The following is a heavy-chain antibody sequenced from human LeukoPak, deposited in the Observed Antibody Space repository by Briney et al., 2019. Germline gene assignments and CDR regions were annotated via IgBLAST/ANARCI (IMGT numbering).Heavy chain of an antibody. CDR3: ARAARRDSPPRGFDY. Sequence: SETLSLTCAVYGGSFSGYYWSWIRQPPGKGLEWIGEINHSGSTNYNPSLKSRVTISVDTSKNRFSLKLSSVTAADTAVYYCARAARRDSPPRGFDYWGQGTLVTVSS. CDR2: INHSGST. CDR1: GGSFSGYY. V-gene: IGHV4-34*01. J-gene: IGHJ4*02. D-gene: IGHD3-10*01.